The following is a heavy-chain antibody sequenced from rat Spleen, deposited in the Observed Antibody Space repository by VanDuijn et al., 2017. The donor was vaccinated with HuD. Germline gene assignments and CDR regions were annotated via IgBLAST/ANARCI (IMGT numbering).Heavy chain of an antibody. CDR2: ISSGGGGT. Sequence: EVQLVESGGGLVQPGKSLKLSCAASGFTFSNYGMHWIRQAPKKGLEWVASISSGGGGTYYSDSVKGRFTISRDNAKSTLYLQMNSLRSEDTATYYCTRDTTGIPFDYWGQGVMVTVSS. CDR3: TRDTTGIPFDY. D-gene: IGHD1-9*01. V-gene: IGHV5-19*01. CDR1: GFTFSNYG. J-gene: IGHJ2*01.